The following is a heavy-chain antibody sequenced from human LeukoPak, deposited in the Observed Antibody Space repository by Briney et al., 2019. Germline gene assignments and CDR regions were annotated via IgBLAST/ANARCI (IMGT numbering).Heavy chain of an antibody. V-gene: IGHV4-59*01. CDR2: IYNSGST. J-gene: IGHJ5*02. CDR3: AREYCSSTSCYGDPSNWFDP. Sequence: SETLSLTCTVSGFTISSYYWSWIRQAPGKGLEWIGYIYNSGSTNYNPSIKSRVTISVDTSKNQFSLKLSSVTAADTAVYYCAREYCSSTSCYGDPSNWFDPWGQGTLVTVS. CDR1: GFTISSYY. D-gene: IGHD2-2*01.